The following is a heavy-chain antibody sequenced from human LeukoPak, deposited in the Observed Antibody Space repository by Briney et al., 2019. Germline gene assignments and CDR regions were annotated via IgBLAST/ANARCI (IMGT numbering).Heavy chain of an antibody. CDR1: GGSISSSSYY. CDR3: ARRVVVTDIADAFDI. V-gene: IGHV4-39*01. J-gene: IGHJ3*02. Sequence: PSETLSLTCTVSGGSISSSSYYWGWIRQPPGKGLEWIGSIYYSGSTYYNPSLKSRVTISVDTSKNQFSLKLSSVTAADTAVYYCARRVVVTDIADAFDIWGQGTLVTVSS. CDR2: IYYSGST. D-gene: IGHD2-21*02.